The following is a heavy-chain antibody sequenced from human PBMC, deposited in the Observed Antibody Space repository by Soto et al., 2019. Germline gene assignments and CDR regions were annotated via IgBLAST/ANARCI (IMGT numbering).Heavy chain of an antibody. D-gene: IGHD3-16*01. CDR2: NIPIFGTA. CDR1: GGTFSSYA. Sequence: QVQLVQSGAEVKKPGSSVKVSCKASGGTFSSYAISWVRQAPGQGLEWMGGNIPIFGTANYAQKFQGRVTITADESTSTAYMELSSLRSEDTAVYYCAREVLSLYYDYVWGSYPLDYWGQGTLVTVSS. CDR3: AREVLSLYYDYVWGSYPLDY. V-gene: IGHV1-69*01. J-gene: IGHJ4*02.